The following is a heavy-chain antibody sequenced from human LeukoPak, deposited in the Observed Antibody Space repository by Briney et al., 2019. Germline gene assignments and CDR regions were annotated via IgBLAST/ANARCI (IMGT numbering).Heavy chain of an antibody. CDR3: AKAGPNFFDY. V-gene: IGHV3-23*01. CDR2: IGGSGGPI. D-gene: IGHD1-7*01. Sequence: SGGSLRLSCAASGFTFDDYAMHWVRQAPGKGLEWVSGIGGSGGPIYYADSVKGRFTISRDNSQNTLSLQMNSLRAEDTAVYYCAKAGPNFFDYWGQGTLVTVSS. J-gene: IGHJ4*02. CDR1: GFTFDDYA.